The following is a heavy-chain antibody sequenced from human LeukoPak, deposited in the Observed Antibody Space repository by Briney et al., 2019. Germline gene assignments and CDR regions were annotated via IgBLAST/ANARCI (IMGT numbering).Heavy chain of an antibody. V-gene: IGHV1-24*01. CDR3: ATAAFPFNYYDSSGITHGGY. J-gene: IGHJ4*02. CDR1: VHTPTELS. D-gene: IGHD3-22*01. Sequence: ASVRVSSRVSVHTPTELSMHWVRQAPGKGREWMGGFDHEDGETIYTQKLQGRVTMTDDTSTDAAYMELSSQISEDTAVYYCATAAFPFNYYDSSGITHGGYWGQGTLVTVSS. CDR2: FDHEDGET.